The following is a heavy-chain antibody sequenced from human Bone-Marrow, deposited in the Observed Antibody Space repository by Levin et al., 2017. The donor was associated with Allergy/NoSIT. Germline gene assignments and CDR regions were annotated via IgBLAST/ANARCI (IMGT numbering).Heavy chain of an antibody. CDR1: GFTFSSYG. J-gene: IGHJ6*02. CDR2: ISYDGSNK. Sequence: GESLKISCAASGFTFSSYGMHWVRQAPGKGLEWVAVISYDGSNKYYADSVKGRFTISRDNSKNTLYLQMNSLRAEDTAVYYCAKETIVVVVAATPPVLGEAMSGMDVWGQGTTVTVSS. V-gene: IGHV3-30*18. D-gene: IGHD2-15*01. CDR3: AKETIVVVVAATPPVLGEAMSGMDV.